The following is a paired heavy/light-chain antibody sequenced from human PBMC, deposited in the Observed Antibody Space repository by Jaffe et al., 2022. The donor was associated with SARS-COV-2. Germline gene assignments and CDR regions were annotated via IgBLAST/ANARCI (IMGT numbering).Light chain of an antibody. CDR2: DVT. CDR3: CSYAGSFVV. V-gene: IGLV2-11*01. J-gene: IGLJ2*01. CDR1: SSDVGGYSY. Sequence: QSALTQPRSVSGSPGQSVTISCTGTSSDVGGYSYVSWYQHHPGKAPKLIIYDVTKRPSGVPDRFSGSKSGNTASLTISGLQAEDEADYYCCSYAGSFVVFGGGTKLTVL.
Heavy chain of an antibody. Sequence: EVQLEESGGGLVQPGGSLRLSCAASGFTVSSIYMSWVRQAPGKGLEWVSIIYRGGSTYSAGSVKGRFTISRDNSKNTLYLQMDSLRTDDTAVYYCARGGDSLPFDSWGQGTLVTVSS. J-gene: IGHJ4*02. CDR1: GFTVSSIY. CDR3: ARGGDSLPFDS. D-gene: IGHD4-17*01. CDR2: IYRGGST. V-gene: IGHV3-66*02.